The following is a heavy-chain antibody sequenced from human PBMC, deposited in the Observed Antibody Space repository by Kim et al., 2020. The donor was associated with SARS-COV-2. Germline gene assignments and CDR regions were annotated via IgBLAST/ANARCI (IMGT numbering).Heavy chain of an antibody. Sequence: NFQDRVTITRDTSATTAYMELSSLRSEATAVYYCARCPGIATVSGYYFDLWGQGTLVTVSS. CDR3: ARCPGIATVSGYYFDL. V-gene: IGHV1-3*01. D-gene: IGHD6-13*01. J-gene: IGHJ4*02.